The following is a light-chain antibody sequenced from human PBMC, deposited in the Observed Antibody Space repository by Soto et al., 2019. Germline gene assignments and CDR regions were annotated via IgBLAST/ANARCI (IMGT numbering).Light chain of an antibody. CDR3: QQYGSSSIT. V-gene: IGKV3-20*01. CDR2: GAS. Sequence: EIVLTHSPGTLSLSPGERATLSFSSSQSVSSSYLAWYQQKPGQAPRLLIYGASSRATGIPDRFSGSGSGTDFTLTISRLEPEDFAVYYCQQYGSSSITFGQGTKVDIK. CDR1: QSVSSSY. J-gene: IGKJ1*01.